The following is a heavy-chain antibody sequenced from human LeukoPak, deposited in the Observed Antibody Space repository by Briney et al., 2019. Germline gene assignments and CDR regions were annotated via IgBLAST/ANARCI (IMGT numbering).Heavy chain of an antibody. J-gene: IGHJ4*02. Sequence: GGSLILSCAASGFTFSSYEMKWVRQAPGKGVEWVTYISSSGSTIYYADSEKGRFTISRDNAKTSLYQQMNSLRAEDTAVYYCAGGHSSGYYPIDYWGQGTLVTVSS. CDR3: AGGHSSGYYPIDY. CDR2: ISSSGSTI. CDR1: GFTFSSYE. V-gene: IGHV3-48*03. D-gene: IGHD3-22*01.